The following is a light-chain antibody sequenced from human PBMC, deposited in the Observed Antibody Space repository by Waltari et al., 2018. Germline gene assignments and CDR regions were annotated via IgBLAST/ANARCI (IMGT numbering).Light chain of an antibody. Sequence: QFVLTQPPSASASLGASVKLTCPLNSGRNTYAIAWHPQQSQKSPRLLMMIDSDGRHTKGDGNLLRFAGSSSGCGRSLIISSLRTEDEADYYCQIWGTDNQRVFGGGTKLTVL. V-gene: IGLV4-69*01. CDR3: QIWGTDNQRV. J-gene: IGLJ3*02. CDR2: IDSDGRH. CDR1: SGRNTYA.